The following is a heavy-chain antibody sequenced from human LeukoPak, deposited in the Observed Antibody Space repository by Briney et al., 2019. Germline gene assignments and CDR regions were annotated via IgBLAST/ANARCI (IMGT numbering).Heavy chain of an antibody. CDR3: ARVYYDSSGAFDI. D-gene: IGHD3-22*01. CDR1: GGSISSYY. V-gene: IGHV4-59*01. J-gene: IGHJ3*02. Sequence: SETLFLTCTVSGGSISSYYWSWIRQPPGKGLEWIGYIYYSGSTNYNPSLKSRVTISVDTSKNQFSLKLSSVTAADTAVYYCARVYYDSSGAFDIWGQGTMVTVSS. CDR2: IYYSGST.